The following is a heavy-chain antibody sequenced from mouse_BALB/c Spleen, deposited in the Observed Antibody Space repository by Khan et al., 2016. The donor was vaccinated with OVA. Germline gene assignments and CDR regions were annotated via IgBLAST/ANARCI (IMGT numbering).Heavy chain of an antibody. CDR2: VSTGGSYT. CDR1: GFTFSTYG. D-gene: IGHD1-1*01. V-gene: IGHV5-6*01. Sequence: EVELVESGGDLVKPGGSLKLSCAASGFTFSTYGMSWVRQAPDKRLVWVATVSTGGSYTYYPASVKGRFTISRDNAKNTLYLQMSGLKSEDTAMFYCTRLAYYYDGEGFAYWGQGTLVTVSA. J-gene: IGHJ3*01. CDR3: TRLAYYYDGEGFAY.